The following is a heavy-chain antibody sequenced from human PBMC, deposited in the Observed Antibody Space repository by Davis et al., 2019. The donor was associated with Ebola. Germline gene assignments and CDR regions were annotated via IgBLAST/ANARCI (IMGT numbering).Heavy chain of an antibody. D-gene: IGHD3-16*01. J-gene: IGHJ6*03. CDR3: ARDGDYDYMDV. CDR2: INHSGTT. Sequence: SETLSLTCAVYGGSFSGFHWNWIRQHPGKGLDWIGDINHSGTTNYNPSLKSRVTISVDTSKNQFSLKVTSVTAADTAVYYCARDGDYDYMDVWGKGTTVTVSS. CDR1: GGSFSGFH. V-gene: IGHV4-34*01.